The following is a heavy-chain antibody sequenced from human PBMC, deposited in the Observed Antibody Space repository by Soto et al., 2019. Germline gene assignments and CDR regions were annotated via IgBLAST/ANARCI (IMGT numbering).Heavy chain of an antibody. D-gene: IGHD4-17*01. J-gene: IGHJ4*02. CDR3: ARAGRSNYGGKDY. CDR2: IYYSGST. V-gene: IGHV4-59*01. CDR1: GGSISSYY. Sequence: QVQLQESSPGLVKPSETLSLTCTVSGGSISSYYWSWIRQPPGKGLEWIGYIYYSGSTNYNPSLKSRVTISVDTSKNQFSLKLRSVTAADTAVYYCARAGRSNYGGKDYWGQGTLVTVSS.